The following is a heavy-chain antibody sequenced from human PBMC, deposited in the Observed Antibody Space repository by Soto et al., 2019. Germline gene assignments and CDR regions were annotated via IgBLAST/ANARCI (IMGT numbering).Heavy chain of an antibody. J-gene: IGHJ5*02. CDR3: AREYYDILTGLYLNWFER. D-gene: IGHD3-9*01. V-gene: IGHV3-48*03. Sequence: GGSLRLSCATSGFSFSDFEMHWVRQAPGKGLEWVSYISSGGTTKYYADSVKGRFTISRDNAKNSLFLQMNSLRAGDTAVYYCAREYYDILTGLYLNWFERWGQGTLVTVSS. CDR2: ISSGGTTK. CDR1: GFSFSDFE.